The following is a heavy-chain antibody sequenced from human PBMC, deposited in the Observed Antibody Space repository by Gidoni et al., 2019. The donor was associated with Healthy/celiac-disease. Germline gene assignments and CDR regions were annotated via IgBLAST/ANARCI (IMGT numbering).Heavy chain of an antibody. V-gene: IGHV3-53*02. D-gene: IGHD5-12*01. Sequence: EVQLVETGGGLIQPGGSLRLSCAASGFTVSSNYMSWVRQAPGKGLEWVSVIYSGGSTYYADSVKGRFTISRDNSKNTLYLQMNSLRAEDTAVYYCARAPYSGYEEGTLDYWGQGTLVTVSS. J-gene: IGHJ4*02. CDR3: ARAPYSGYEEGTLDY. CDR1: GFTVSSNY. CDR2: IYSGGST.